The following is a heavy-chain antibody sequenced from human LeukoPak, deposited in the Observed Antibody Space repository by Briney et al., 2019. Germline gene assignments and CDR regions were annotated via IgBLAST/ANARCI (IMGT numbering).Heavy chain of an antibody. Sequence: SETLSLTCTVSGGSISGYYWSWLRQPPGKGLEWIGYIYTSGSTDYNPSLKSRVTTSVDTSKNQFSLKLSSVTAADTAVYYCARRAYDSSGYYPSWGQGTLVTVSS. V-gene: IGHV4-4*09. J-gene: IGHJ5*02. CDR2: IYTSGST. CDR3: ARRAYDSSGYYPS. D-gene: IGHD3-22*01. CDR1: GGSISGYY.